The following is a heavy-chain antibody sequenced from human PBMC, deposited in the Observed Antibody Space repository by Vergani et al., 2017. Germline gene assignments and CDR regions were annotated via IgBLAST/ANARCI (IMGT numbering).Heavy chain of an antibody. CDR1: GFTFSSHW. CDR2: IKQDGSEK. CDR3: ASGTSNNGWYVGVY. J-gene: IGHJ4*02. Sequence: EVQLVESGGGLVQPGGSLRLSCAASGFTFSSHWMSWVRQAPGKGLEWVANIKQDGSEKYYVDSAKGRFTISRDNAKNSLYLQMNSLRAEDTALYYCASGTSNNGWYVGVYWGQGTLVTVSS. D-gene: IGHD6-19*01. V-gene: IGHV3-7*01.